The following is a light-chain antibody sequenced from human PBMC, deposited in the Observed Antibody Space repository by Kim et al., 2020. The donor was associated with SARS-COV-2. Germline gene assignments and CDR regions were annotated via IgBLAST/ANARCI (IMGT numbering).Light chain of an antibody. V-gene: IGKV1-27*01. CDR3: QKYNSAPWT. CDR2: AAS. CDR1: QGITNS. Sequence: GGRGTITCRASQGITNSLDWYQQKQGTVPQLLIYAASALQSGVPSRFSGSGSGTDFALTISSLQPEDVATYYCQKYNSAPWTFGQGTKVDIK. J-gene: IGKJ1*01.